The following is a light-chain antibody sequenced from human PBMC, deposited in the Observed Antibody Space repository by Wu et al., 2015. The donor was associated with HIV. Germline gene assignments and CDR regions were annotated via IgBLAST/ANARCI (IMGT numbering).Light chain of an antibody. J-gene: IGKJ1*01. CDR3: QQYNSYPWT. CDR2: KAS. CDR1: QSIGSW. Sequence: DIQMTQSPSTLSASVGDRVIITCRASQSIGSWLAWYQQKPGKAPNLLIYKASSLEGGVPSRFSGSGSGTEFTLTISSLQPDDFATYYCQQYNSYPWTFGQGTKVEIK. V-gene: IGKV1-5*03.